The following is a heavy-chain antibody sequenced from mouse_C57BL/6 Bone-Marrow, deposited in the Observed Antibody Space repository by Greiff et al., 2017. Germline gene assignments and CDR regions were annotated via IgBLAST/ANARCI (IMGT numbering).Heavy chain of an antibody. CDR2: IDPSDSET. J-gene: IGHJ1*03. V-gene: IGHV1-52*01. D-gene: IGHD1-1*01. Sequence: QVQLQQPGAELVRPGSSVKLSCKASGYTFTSYCMHWVKQRPIQGLEWIGNIDPSDSETNYNQKFKDKATLTVDKSSSTAYMQLSSLTSEDSAVYYFARERYYCGSSLWYFDVWGTGTTVTVSS. CDR3: ARERYYCGSSLWYFDV. CDR1: GYTFTSYC.